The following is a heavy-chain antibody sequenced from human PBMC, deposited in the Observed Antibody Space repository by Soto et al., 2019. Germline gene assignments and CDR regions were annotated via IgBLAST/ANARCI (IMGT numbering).Heavy chain of an antibody. J-gene: IGHJ4*02. Sequence: PWWSLRLSCSASVFTFSSSGMSWVRQAPGKGLEWVSGITDSGGSTYYVDSVKGRFTISRDNSKNTLSLEMNSLRAEDTAVYYCAKDSGWLHYYWGQGTLVTVSS. CDR2: ITDSGGST. D-gene: IGHD5-12*01. CDR1: VFTFSSSG. CDR3: AKDSGWLHYY. V-gene: IGHV3-23*01.